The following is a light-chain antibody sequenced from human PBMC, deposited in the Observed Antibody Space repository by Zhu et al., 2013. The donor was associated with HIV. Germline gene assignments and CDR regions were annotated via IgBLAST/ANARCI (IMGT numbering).Light chain of an antibody. CDR3: QQRSNWPIT. Sequence: EIVLTQSPGTLSLSPGERATLSCRAGQSVSSSYLAWYQQRPGQAPRLLIYGGSSRATGIPDRFSGSGSGTDFTLTISRLEPEDFAVYYCQQRSNWPITFGQGTRLEIK. CDR1: QSVSSSY. CDR2: GGS. J-gene: IGKJ5*01. V-gene: IGKV3D-20*02.